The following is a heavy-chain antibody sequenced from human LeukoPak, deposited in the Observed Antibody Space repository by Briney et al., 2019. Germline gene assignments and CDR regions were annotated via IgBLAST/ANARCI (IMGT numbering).Heavy chain of an antibody. V-gene: IGHV4-39*07. CDR3: ARLKFYYDSSGSNYFHY. CDR1: RGSISRTSYS. J-gene: IGHJ4*02. D-gene: IGHD3-22*01. CDR2: IYYTGTA. Sequence: SETLSLTCSVSRGSISRTSYSWGWIRQPPGKGLEWIGNIYYTGTAYHNPSLKSRVTISLDTSKSHFSLNLSSVTAADTAIYYCARLKFYYDSSGSNYFHYWGPGTLITVSS.